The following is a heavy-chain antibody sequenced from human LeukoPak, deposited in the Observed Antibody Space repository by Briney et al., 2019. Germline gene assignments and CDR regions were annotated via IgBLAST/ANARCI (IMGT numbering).Heavy chain of an antibody. Sequence: GSLRLSCAASGFTFSSYAMRWVRQAPGKGLEWVSAISGSGGSTYYADSVKGRFTISRDNSKNTLYLQMNSLRAEDTAVYYCAKDPGPTYYYDSSGYPDYWGQGTLVTVSS. CDR2: ISGSGGST. CDR1: GFTFSSYA. J-gene: IGHJ4*02. D-gene: IGHD3-22*01. CDR3: AKDPGPTYYYDSSGYPDY. V-gene: IGHV3-23*01.